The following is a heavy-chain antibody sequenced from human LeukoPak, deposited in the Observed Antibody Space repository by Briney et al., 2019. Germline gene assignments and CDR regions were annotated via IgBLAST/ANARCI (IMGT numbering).Heavy chain of an antibody. D-gene: IGHD5-24*01. Sequence: GSLRLSCAASGFTFSNYAMHWVRQAPGKGLEWVAIVSHDGRNQYYAESVKGRFTISRDSSKNTVSLQMNSLRAGDSALYYCGRDPSARVTIDFWGQGTLVTVSS. J-gene: IGHJ4*02. CDR2: VSHDGRNQ. CDR3: GRDPSARVTIDF. CDR1: GFTFSNYA. V-gene: IGHV3-30*04.